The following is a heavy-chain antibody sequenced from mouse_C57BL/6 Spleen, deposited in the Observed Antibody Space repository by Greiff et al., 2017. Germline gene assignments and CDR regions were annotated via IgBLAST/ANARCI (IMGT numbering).Heavy chain of an antibody. CDR3: ARRYYGKYYAMDH. J-gene: IGHJ4*01. D-gene: IGHD2-1*01. CDR2: INPNNGGT. Sequence: SGPELVKPGASVKIPCKASGYTFTDYNMDWVKQSHGKSLEWIGDINPNNGGTIYNQKFKGKATLTVDKSSSTAYMELRSLTSEDTAVYYCARRYYGKYYAMDHWGQGTSVSVSS. CDR1: GYTFTDYN. V-gene: IGHV1-18*01.